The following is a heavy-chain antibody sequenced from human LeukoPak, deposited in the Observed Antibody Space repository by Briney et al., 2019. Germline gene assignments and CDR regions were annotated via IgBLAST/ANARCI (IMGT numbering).Heavy chain of an antibody. J-gene: IGHJ5*02. Sequence: SETLSLTCTVSGGSISSYYWSWIRQPPGKGLEGSGYIYYSGSTNYNPSLKSRVTISVDTSKKQFSLQLSSVTPADTAVYYCARHPVLGYYYGSGSPPDENWFDPWGQGTLVTVSS. D-gene: IGHD3-10*01. CDR2: IYYSGST. CDR3: ARHPVLGYYYGSGSPPDENWFDP. V-gene: IGHV4-59*08. CDR1: GGSISSYY.